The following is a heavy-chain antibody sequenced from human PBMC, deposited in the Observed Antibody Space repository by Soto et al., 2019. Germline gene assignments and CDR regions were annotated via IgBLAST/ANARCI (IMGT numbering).Heavy chain of an antibody. V-gene: IGHV4-31*01. Sequence: SETLSLTCSLPGGSINRGDFFWNWIRQHPGKGLEWIGYIYNNGGTYFHPSLESPVTISLDKSNSVCSLKLPSVTSSATAVYSCATSPRAYLGPTGFDSWGPGNMVT. J-gene: IGHJ4*02. D-gene: IGHD4-17*01. CDR3: ATSPRAYLGPTGFDS. CDR2: IYNNGGT. CDR1: GGSINRGDFF.